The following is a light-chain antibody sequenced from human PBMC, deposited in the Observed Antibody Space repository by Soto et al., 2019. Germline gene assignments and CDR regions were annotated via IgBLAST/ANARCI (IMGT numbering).Light chain of an antibody. CDR3: QQHGTSPYT. V-gene: IGKV3-20*01. CDR1: QSLRSSY. CDR2: GAS. Sequence: EVVLTQSPNTLSLSPGERATLSCWASQSLRSSYLAWYQRKPGQAPRLLMFGASRRATGIPDRFNGSGSGTDLILTISRLEPEDVAVYYCQQHGTSPYTFGQGTVLEIK. J-gene: IGKJ2*01.